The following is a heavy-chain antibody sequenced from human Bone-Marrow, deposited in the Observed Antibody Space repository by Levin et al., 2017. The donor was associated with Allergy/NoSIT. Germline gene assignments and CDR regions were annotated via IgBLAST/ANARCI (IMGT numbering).Heavy chain of an antibody. Sequence: SQTLSLTCAVYGGSFRGYFWTWIRQPPGKGPEWIGEINHSGSTNYNPSLKSRVTISVDTSKNQFSLRLSSVTAADTATYYCAREGDDCSSVSCFAGYYYGLDVWGQGTTVTVSS. CDR3: AREGDDCSSVSCFAGYYYGLDV. D-gene: IGHD2-2*01. CDR2: INHSGST. CDR1: GGSFRGYF. J-gene: IGHJ6*02. V-gene: IGHV4-34*01.